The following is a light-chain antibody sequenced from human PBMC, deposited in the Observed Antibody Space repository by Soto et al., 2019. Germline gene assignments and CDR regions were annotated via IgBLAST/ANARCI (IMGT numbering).Light chain of an antibody. V-gene: IGLV3-25*03. CDR1: ALPKQF. CDR2: NDT. J-gene: IGLJ2*01. CDR3: QSTDSSGSSVV. Sequence: YELTQPPSVSLSPGQTARITCSGDALPKQFAHWYQQKAGQAPVILIYNDTERPSGIPERFSGSSSGTTVTLTTSGLQAEDEADYYCQSTDSSGSSVVFGGGTKLTVL.